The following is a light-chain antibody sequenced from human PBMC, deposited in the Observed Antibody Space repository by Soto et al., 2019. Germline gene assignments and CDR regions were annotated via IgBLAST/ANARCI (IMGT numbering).Light chain of an antibody. CDR1: QDIGNY. CDR3: LQYYNVPIT. J-gene: IGKJ5*01. V-gene: IGKV1-33*01. CDR2: DAS. Sequence: DLPMTQSPSSLSASVGDRITITCQASQDIGNYVNWYQQKPGKAPKLMIYDASALESGVPSRFSGSGSGTDFTFTISSLQPEDFATYSCLQYYNVPITFGQGTRLDIK.